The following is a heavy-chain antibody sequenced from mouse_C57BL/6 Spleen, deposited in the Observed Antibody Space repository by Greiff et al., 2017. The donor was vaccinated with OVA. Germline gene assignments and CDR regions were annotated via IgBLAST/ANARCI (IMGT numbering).Heavy chain of an antibody. Sequence: EVQGVESGGGLVKPGGSLKLSCAASGFTFSDYGMHWVRQAPEKGLEWVAYISSGSSTIYYADTVKGRFTISRANAKNTLFLQMTSLRSEDTAMYYGGRGGGLLPLYWYFDVWGTGTTVTVSS. CDR2: ISSGSSTI. J-gene: IGHJ1*03. V-gene: IGHV5-17*01. CDR3: GRGGGLLPLYWYFDV. D-gene: IGHD2-3*01. CDR1: GFTFSDYG.